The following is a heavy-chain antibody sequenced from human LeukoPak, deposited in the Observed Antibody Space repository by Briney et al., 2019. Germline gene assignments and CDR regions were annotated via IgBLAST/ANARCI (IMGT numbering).Heavy chain of an antibody. V-gene: IGHV3-23*01. CDR3: AKLGLDADYGDYVVDY. Sequence: PGGSLRLSCAASGFTFSSYSMNWVRQAPGKGLEWVSAISGSGGSTYYADSVKGRFTISRDNSKNTLYLQMNSLRAEDTAVYYCAKLGLDADYGDYVVDYWGQGTLVTVSS. D-gene: IGHD4-17*01. CDR1: GFTFSSYS. J-gene: IGHJ4*02. CDR2: ISGSGGST.